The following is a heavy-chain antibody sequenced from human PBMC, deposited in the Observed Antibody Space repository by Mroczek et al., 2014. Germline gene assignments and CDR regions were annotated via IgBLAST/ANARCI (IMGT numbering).Heavy chain of an antibody. D-gene: IGHD6-6*01. Sequence: VQLQESGPGLVKPSETLSLTCTVSGGSISSYYWSWIRQPPGKGLEWIGYIYYSGSTNYNPSLKSRVTISVDTSKNQFSLKLSSVTAADTAVYYCARVGAALGVPDPDYYYMDVWGKGTTVTVSS. V-gene: IGHV4-59*01. CDR3: ARVGAALGVPDPDYYYMDV. J-gene: IGHJ6*03. CDR2: IYYSGST. CDR1: GGSISSYY.